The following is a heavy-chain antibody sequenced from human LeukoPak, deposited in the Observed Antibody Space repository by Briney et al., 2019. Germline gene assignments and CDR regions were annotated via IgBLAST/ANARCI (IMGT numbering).Heavy chain of an antibody. V-gene: IGHV5-51*01. Sequence: GESLKISCKGSGYSFTSYWIGWVRQMPGKGLEWMGIIYPGDSDTRCSPSFQGQVTISADKSISTAYLQWSSLKASDTAMYYCARREYCSGGSCYLFDYWGRGTLVTVSS. CDR3: ARREYCSGGSCYLFDY. J-gene: IGHJ4*02. CDR1: GYSFTSYW. D-gene: IGHD2-15*01. CDR2: IYPGDSDT.